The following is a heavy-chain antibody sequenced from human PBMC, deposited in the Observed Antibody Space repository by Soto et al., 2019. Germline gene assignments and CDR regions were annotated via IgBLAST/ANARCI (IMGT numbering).Heavy chain of an antibody. J-gene: IGHJ5*02. Sequence: SVKVSGKASGGTFSSYAISWVRQAPGQGLEWMGGIIPIFGTANSAQKFQGRVTCTAAKSTSTAYMELSSLRSEDTAVYYCGGGYLRAARRGDTYNWCDPWGQGTLVTVSS. CDR2: IIPIFGTA. V-gene: IGHV1-69*06. CDR3: GGGYLRAARRGDTYNWCDP. CDR1: GGTFSSYA. D-gene: IGHD3-10*01.